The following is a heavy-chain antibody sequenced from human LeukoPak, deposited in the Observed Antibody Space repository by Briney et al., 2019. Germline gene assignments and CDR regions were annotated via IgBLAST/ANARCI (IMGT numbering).Heavy chain of an antibody. V-gene: IGHV3-30*04. Sequence: GGSLRLSCAASGFTFSDYAMHWVRQAPGKGLEWVAVISYDGTNKFYSESVKGRFTISRDNPKNTLYLQMNALRTEDTAVYYCARGPSSSWYNWFDPWGPGTLVTVSS. CDR1: GFTFSDYA. J-gene: IGHJ5*02. CDR2: ISYDGTNK. CDR3: ARGPSSSWYNWFDP. D-gene: IGHD6-13*01.